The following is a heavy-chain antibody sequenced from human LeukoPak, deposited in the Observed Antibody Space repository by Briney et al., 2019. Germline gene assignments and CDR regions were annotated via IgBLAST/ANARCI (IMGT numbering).Heavy chain of an antibody. CDR3: ARSVGHMRYEGDFDY. CDR1: GGSFSGYY. CDR2: INHSGST. V-gene: IGHV4-34*01. D-gene: IGHD5-12*01. J-gene: IGHJ4*02. Sequence: SETLSLTCAVYGGSFSGYYWSWIRQPPGKGLEWIGEINHSGSTNYNPSLKSRVTISVDTSKNQFSLKLSSVTAADTAVYYCARSVGHMRYEGDFDYWDQGTLVTVSS.